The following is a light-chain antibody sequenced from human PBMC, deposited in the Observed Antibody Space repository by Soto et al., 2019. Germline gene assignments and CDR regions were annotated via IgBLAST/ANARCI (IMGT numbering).Light chain of an antibody. Sequence: DIHMTQSPSTLSGSVGDRVTITCRASQTISSWLAWYQQKPGKAPKLLIYKASTLKSGVPSSFSGSGSGTEFTLTISSLQPDDFATYYCRHYNSYSEAFGQGTKVELK. CDR2: KAS. CDR1: QTISSW. J-gene: IGKJ1*01. CDR3: RHYNSYSEA. V-gene: IGKV1-5*03.